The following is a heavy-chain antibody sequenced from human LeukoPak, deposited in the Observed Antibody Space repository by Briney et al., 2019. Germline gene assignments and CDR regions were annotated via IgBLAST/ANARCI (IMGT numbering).Heavy chain of an antibody. CDR3: VKHRGRSRDNVDI. Sequence: GGSLRLSCAASGFTFTSCAMSWVRQAPGKGLEWVSAISASGASTYYADSVKGRFTISRDNSKNTVYVQMNSLRAEDTALYYCVKHRGRSRDNVDIWGQGTMVTVFS. D-gene: IGHD1-14*01. J-gene: IGHJ3*02. CDR1: GFTFTSCA. CDR2: ISASGAST. V-gene: IGHV3-23*01.